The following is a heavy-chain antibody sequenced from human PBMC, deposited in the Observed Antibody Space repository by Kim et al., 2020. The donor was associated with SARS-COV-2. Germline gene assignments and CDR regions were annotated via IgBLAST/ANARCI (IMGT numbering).Heavy chain of an antibody. D-gene: IGHD2-2*01. Sequence: GGSLRLSCAASGFTFSSYWMCWVRHAPGTGLEWVANIKQDGSEKNYVDSVKGRVTTSKDNAKNSLDLQMSSLRAEDTAVYYCARAASCCGTSCFDYWGQGTLVTVSS. CDR2: IKQDGSEK. V-gene: IGHV3-7*03. CDR3: ARAASCCGTSCFDY. CDR1: GFTFSSYW. J-gene: IGHJ4*02.